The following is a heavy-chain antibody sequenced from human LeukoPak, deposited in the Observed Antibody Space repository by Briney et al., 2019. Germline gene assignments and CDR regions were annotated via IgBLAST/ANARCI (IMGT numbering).Heavy chain of an antibody. CDR1: GDSVSSNSAT. CDR2: TYYRSRWYN. J-gene: IGHJ4*02. Sequence: SQTLSLTCAISGDSVSSNSATWNWIRQSPSRGLEWLGRTYYRSRWYNDYAVSVTSRVTINPDTSKNQFSLQLNSVTPEDTAVYFCARGNLDCGSHYFGYWGQGTLVTVSS. V-gene: IGHV6-1*01. D-gene: IGHD2-21*01. CDR3: ARGNLDCGSHYFGY.